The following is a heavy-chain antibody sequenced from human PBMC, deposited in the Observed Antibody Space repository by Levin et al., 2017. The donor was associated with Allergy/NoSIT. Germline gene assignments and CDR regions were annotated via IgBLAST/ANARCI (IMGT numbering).Heavy chain of an antibody. V-gene: IGHV4-34*01. Sequence: SETLSLTCAVYGGSFSGYYWSWIRQPPGKGLEWIGEINHSGSTNYNPSLKSRVTISVDTSKNQFSLKLSSVTAADPAVHYCARASTSKWLTFDSWGQGTLVTVSS. CDR3: ARASTSKWLTFDS. D-gene: IGHD6-19*01. CDR1: GGSFSGYY. J-gene: IGHJ4*02. CDR2: INHSGST.